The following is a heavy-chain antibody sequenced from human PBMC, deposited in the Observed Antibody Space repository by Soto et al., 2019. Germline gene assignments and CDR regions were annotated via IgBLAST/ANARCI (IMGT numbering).Heavy chain of an antibody. CDR3: ARLYYDFWSGYYTGWFDP. CDR2: IYYSGST. J-gene: IGHJ5*02. D-gene: IGHD3-3*01. Sequence: PSETLSLTCTVSGGSVSSGSYYWSWIRQPPGKGLEWIGYIYYSGSTNYNPSLKSRVTISVDTSKNQFSLKLSSVTAADTAVYYCARLYYDFWSGYYTGWFDPWGQGTLVTVSS. V-gene: IGHV4-61*01. CDR1: GGSVSSGSYY.